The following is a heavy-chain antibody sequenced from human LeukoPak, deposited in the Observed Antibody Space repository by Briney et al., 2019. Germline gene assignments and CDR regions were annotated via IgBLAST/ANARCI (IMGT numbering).Heavy chain of an antibody. CDR1: GFTFSSYA. CDR2: IYYSGST. CDR3: ARHRSWFGESQLGPRGPVDY. D-gene: IGHD3-10*01. Sequence: GSLRLSCAASGFTFSSYAMSWIRQPPGKGLEWIGSIYYSGSTYYNPSLKSRVTISVDTSKNQFSLKLSSVTAAATAVYYCARHRSWFGESQLGPRGPVDYWGQGTLVTVSS. V-gene: IGHV4-39*01. J-gene: IGHJ4*02.